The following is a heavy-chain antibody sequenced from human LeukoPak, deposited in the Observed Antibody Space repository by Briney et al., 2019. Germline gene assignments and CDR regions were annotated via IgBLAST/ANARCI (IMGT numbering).Heavy chain of an antibody. CDR1: GFTFSSYG. D-gene: IGHD4-17*01. Sequence: TGGSLRLSCAASGFTFSSYGMHWVRQAPGKGLEWVAVIWYDGSNKYYADSVKGRFTISRDNSKNTLYLQMNSLRAEDTAVYYCAREFSDYGEEVYYYYGMDVWGKGTTVTVSS. J-gene: IGHJ6*04. CDR3: AREFSDYGEEVYYYYGMDV. V-gene: IGHV3-33*01. CDR2: IWYDGSNK.